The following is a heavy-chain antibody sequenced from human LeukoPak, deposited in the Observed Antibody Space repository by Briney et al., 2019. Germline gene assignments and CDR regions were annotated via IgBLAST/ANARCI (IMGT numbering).Heavy chain of an antibody. CDR1: GFTFSSYS. Sequence: GGSLRLSCAASGFTFSSYSMNWVRQAPGKGLEWVSSISSSSSYIYYADSVKGRFTISRDNAKNSLYLQMNSLRAEDTAVYYCARDHGAAAGTSYGMDVWSQGTTVTVSS. V-gene: IGHV3-21*01. J-gene: IGHJ6*02. CDR3: ARDHGAAAGTSYGMDV. D-gene: IGHD6-13*01. CDR2: ISSSSSYI.